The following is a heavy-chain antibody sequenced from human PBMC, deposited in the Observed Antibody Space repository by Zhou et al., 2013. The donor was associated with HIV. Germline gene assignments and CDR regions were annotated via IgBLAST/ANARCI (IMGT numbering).Heavy chain of an antibody. CDR3: ARVRGFWVVVTIS. CDR1: GGTFTTYG. CDR2: IIPIFARA. D-gene: IGHD2-21*02. Sequence: QVQLVQSGAEVKKPGSSVRVSCKASGGTFTTYGINWVRQAPGQGLEWMGGIIPIFARADYSQQLRGRVTITADESTSTAYMELSSLRSEDTAVYYCARVRGFWVVVTISGGQGTLVTVSS. J-gene: IGHJ4*02. V-gene: IGHV1-69*12.